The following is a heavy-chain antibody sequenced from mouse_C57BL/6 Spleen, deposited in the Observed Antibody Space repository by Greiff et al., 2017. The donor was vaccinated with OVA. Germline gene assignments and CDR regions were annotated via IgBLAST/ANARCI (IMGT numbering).Heavy chain of an antibody. Sequence: QVQLQQPGAELVKPGASVKLSCKASGYTFTSYWMQWVKQRPGQGLEWIGEIDPSDSYTNYNQKFKGKATLTVDTSSSTAYMQLSSLTSEDSAVYYCASWAFDDWGQGTTRTVSS. J-gene: IGHJ2*01. V-gene: IGHV1-50*01. CDR2: IDPSDSYT. CDR3: ASWAFDD. CDR1: GYTFTSYW. D-gene: IGHD4-1*01.